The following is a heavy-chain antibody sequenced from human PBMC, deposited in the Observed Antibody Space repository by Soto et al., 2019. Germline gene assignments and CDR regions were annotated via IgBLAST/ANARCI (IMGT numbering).Heavy chain of an antibody. V-gene: IGHV4-34*01. CDR3: ARSPWRMPGVSRVPP. CDR2: INHSGST. Sequence: SQTLSLTCAVYGGSFSGYYWSWIRQPPGKGLEWIGEINHSGSTNYNPSLKSRVTISVXXXXXXFXLXLXXVTAAXTAVYYCARSPWRMPGVSRVPPWA. J-gene: IGHJ5*02. CDR1: GGSFSGYY. D-gene: IGHD2-8*01.